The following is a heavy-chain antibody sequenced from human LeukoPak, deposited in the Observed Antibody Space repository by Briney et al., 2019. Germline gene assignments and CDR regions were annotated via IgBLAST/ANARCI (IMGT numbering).Heavy chain of an antibody. CDR1: GGSISSYY. D-gene: IGHD1-26*01. V-gene: IGHV4-59*01. Sequence: SETLSLTCTVSGGSISSYYWNWIRQPPGKGLEWIGYIYYSGSTNYNPSLKSRVTISVDTSKNQFSLKLSSVTAADTAVYYYARQGSPPRSGMDVWGQGTTVTVSS. CDR2: IYYSGST. CDR3: ARQGSPPRSGMDV. J-gene: IGHJ6*02.